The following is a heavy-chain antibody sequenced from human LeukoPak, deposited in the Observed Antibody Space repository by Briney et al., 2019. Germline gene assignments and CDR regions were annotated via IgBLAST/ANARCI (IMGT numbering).Heavy chain of an antibody. D-gene: IGHD3-10*01. CDR2: IYSSGST. V-gene: IGHV4-4*07. CDR1: GGSINSYY. CDR3: AKFFLPYLAGGTGSR. Sequence: SETLSLTCTVSGGSINSYYWSWIRQPAGKGLEWIGRIYSSGSTNYNPSLKSRVTMSVDTSKNQFSLKLTSVTAADTALYYCAKFFLPYLAGGTGSRWGQGTLVTVSS. J-gene: IGHJ1*01.